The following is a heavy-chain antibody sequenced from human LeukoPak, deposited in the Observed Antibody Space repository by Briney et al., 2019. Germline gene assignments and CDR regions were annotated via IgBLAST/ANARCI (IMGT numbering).Heavy chain of an antibody. V-gene: IGHV3-23*01. CDR1: GFTFSNYA. CDR3: AKDATIAPRLVDH. J-gene: IGHJ4*02. D-gene: IGHD6-6*01. Sequence: QPGGSLRLSCAASGFTFSNYAMSWVRQAPGKGLEWVSAISGTGGNTYYADSVKGRFTISRDNSKNTLHLQMNSLRAEDTAVYYCAKDATIAPRLVDHWGQGTLVTVSS. CDR2: ISGTGGNT.